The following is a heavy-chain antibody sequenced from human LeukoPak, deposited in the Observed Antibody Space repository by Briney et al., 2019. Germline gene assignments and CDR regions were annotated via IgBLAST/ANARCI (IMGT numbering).Heavy chain of an antibody. J-gene: IGHJ4*02. V-gene: IGHV3-23*01. CDR1: GLTFSSYG. CDR2: ISASGGST. CDR3: SPPRGDSSGYYYVY. D-gene: IGHD3-22*01. Sequence: GGSLRLSCTASGLTFSSYGMSWVRQAPGKGLEWISFISASGGSTYYADSVKGRFTISRDNSKNTLYLQMNSLRVEDTATYYCSPPRGDSSGYYYVYWGPGTLVTVPS.